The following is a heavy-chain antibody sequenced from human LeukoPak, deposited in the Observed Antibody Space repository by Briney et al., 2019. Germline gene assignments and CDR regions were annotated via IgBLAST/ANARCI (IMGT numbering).Heavy chain of an antibody. D-gene: IGHD3-16*01. CDR3: ARDGAWGYFDY. V-gene: IGHV4-4*07. Sequence: WLVRIYRRAITAYNPPLKSRVTMSVDTSKNHFSLKLNSVTAADTAVYYCARDGAWGYFDYWGQGTLVTVSS. J-gene: IGHJ4*02. CDR2: IYRRAIT.